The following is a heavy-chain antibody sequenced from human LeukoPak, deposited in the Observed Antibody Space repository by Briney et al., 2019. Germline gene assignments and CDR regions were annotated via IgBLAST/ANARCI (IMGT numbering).Heavy chain of an antibody. CDR2: ISGSGGST. Sequence: PGGSLRLSCTASGFTFSINAMSWVRQAPGKGLEWVSGISGSGGSTYYADSVRGRFTISRDDSKNTLYLHVNSLRAEDTAIYYCARGYYNEGSGYPIRFDYGGREPLVTVSP. CDR3: ARGYYNEGSGYPIRFDY. D-gene: IGHD3-22*01. CDR1: GFTFSINA. V-gene: IGHV3-23*01. J-gene: IGHJ4*02.